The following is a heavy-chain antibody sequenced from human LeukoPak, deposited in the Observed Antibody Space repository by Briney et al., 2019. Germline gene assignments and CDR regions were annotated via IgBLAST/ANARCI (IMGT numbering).Heavy chain of an antibody. Sequence: GGSLRLSCAASGFTFSSYWMSWVRQAPGKGLEWVANIKQDGSEKYYVDSVKGRFTISRDNAKNSLYLQMSSLRAEDTAVYYCARDIVVEVAATAYYYYGMDVWGQGTTVTVSS. CDR2: IKQDGSEK. V-gene: IGHV3-7*01. D-gene: IGHD2-15*01. CDR3: ARDIVVEVAATAYYYYGMDV. J-gene: IGHJ6*02. CDR1: GFTFSSYW.